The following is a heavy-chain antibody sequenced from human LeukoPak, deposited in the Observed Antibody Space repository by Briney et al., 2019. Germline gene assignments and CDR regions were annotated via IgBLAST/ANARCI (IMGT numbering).Heavy chain of an antibody. CDR1: GFSVSNNY. V-gene: IGHV3-53*01. J-gene: IGHJ4*02. Sequence: TGGSLRLSCAASGFSVSNNYMSWVRQALGKALEWLSAIYSDGGTFHIDSVKGRFTISRDSSKNTLFLQMNSLRADDTAVYYCARDSGGPAFWGQGTPVTVSS. CDR2: IYSDGGT. CDR3: ARDSGGPAF. D-gene: IGHD2-15*01.